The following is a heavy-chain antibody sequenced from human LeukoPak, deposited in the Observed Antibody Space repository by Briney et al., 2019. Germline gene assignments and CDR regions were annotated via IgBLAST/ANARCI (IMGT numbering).Heavy chain of an antibody. CDR2: IRQEGSEK. J-gene: IGHJ4*02. Sequence: GRSLRLSCAASGYTLSSYWMSWVRQAPGKGLEWVANIRQEGSEKYYVDSVKGRFTISRDNAKNSLYLQMNSLRAEDTAVYYCARATRGLFDYWGQGTLVTVSS. D-gene: IGHD3-16*01. CDR1: GYTLSSYW. V-gene: IGHV3-7*03. CDR3: ARATRGLFDY.